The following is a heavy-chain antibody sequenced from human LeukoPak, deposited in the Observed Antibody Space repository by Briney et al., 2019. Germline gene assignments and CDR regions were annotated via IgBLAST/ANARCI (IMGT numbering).Heavy chain of an antibody. CDR3: ARSDYYGSGSHTVFDAFDI. CDR1: GGSVNNYF. Sequence: PSETLSVTCTVSGGSVNNYFWSWIRRPPGKGLEWIGYIDDSGNTDYNPSLKSQVSISIAKSKNQFFLKLSSVTAADTAMYYCARSDYYGSGSHTVFDAFDIWGQGTRVTVSS. D-gene: IGHD3-10*01. J-gene: IGHJ3*02. CDR2: IDDSGNT. V-gene: IGHV4-59*02.